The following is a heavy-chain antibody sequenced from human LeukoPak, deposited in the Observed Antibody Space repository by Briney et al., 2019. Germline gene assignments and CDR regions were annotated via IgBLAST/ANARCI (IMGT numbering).Heavy chain of an antibody. V-gene: IGHV1-2*02. CDR3: ARAENFWSGYRNWFDP. Sequence: ASVTVSCKASGYTFTGYYMHWVRQAPGQGLEWMGWINPNSGGTNYAQKFQGRVTMTRDTSISTAYMELSRLRSDDTAVYYCARAENFWSGYRNWFDPWGQGTLVTVSS. J-gene: IGHJ5*02. CDR2: INPNSGGT. D-gene: IGHD3-3*01. CDR1: GYTFTGYY.